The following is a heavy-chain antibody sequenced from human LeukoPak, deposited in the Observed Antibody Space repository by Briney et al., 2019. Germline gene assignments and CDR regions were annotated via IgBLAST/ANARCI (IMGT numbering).Heavy chain of an antibody. D-gene: IGHD6-13*01. CDR1: GFTFSSYG. V-gene: IGHV3-30*18. CDR3: AKVYIAAAVDY. CDR2: ISHDGSNK. J-gene: IGHJ4*02. Sequence: PGGSLRLSCAAPGFTFSSYGMHWVRQAPGKGLERVAVISHDGSNKYYADSVKGRFTISRDNSKNPLYLQMNSLRAEDTAVYYCAKVYIAAAVDYWGQGTLVTVSS.